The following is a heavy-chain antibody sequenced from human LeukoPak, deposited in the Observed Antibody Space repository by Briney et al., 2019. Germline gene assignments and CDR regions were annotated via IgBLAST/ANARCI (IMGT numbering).Heavy chain of an antibody. D-gene: IGHD2-21*02. CDR2: IIPIYDAS. J-gene: IGHJ4*02. V-gene: IGHV1-69*05. CDR1: GGSFSSYA. CDR3: AREPLGCGGDCHFDY. Sequence: SVTVSCKTSGGSFSSYAFSWRRQAPGQGLEWMGRIIPIYDASDYAQMFQGRVSITTDESTNTVHMEVSSLTFEDTAVYYCAREPLGCGGDCHFDYWGQGTLVTVSS.